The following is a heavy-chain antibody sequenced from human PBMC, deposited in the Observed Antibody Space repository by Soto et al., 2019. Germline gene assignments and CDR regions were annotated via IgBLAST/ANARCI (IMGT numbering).Heavy chain of an antibody. Sequence: EVQLLESGGDFVQPGGSLRLSCAASGFTFSSFDVSWVRQAPGKGLEWVSSIGDNTYYADSVRGRFTLSRDNAKNTLYLQMNSMSVEETDVYFCARHQWPGFDYWGQGTLVTVSS. D-gene: IGHD6-19*01. CDR2: IGDNT. CDR3: ARHQWPGFDY. J-gene: IGHJ4*02. V-gene: IGHV3-23*01. CDR1: GFTFSSFD.